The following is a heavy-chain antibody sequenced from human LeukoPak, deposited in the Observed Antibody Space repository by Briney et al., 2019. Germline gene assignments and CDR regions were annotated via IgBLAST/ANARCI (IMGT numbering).Heavy chain of an antibody. V-gene: IGHV4-34*01. J-gene: IGHJ6*04. CDR3: ASPLGYYGRG. Sequence: SETLSLTCAVYGGSFSGYYLSWIRQPPGKGLEWIGEINHSGSTNYNPSLKSRVTISVDTSKNQFSLKLSSVTAADTAVYYCASPLGYYGRGWGKGTTVTVSS. CDR2: INHSGST. CDR1: GGSFSGYY. D-gene: IGHD3-10*02.